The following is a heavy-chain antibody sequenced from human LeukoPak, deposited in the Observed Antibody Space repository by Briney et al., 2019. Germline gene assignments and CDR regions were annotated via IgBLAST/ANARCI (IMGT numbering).Heavy chain of an antibody. J-gene: IGHJ1*01. V-gene: IGHV4-61*02. CDR2: IYTSGST. CDR1: GGSISSGSYY. CDR3: ARVGRSVPWD. Sequence: SETLSLTCTVSGGSISSGSYYWSWIRQPAGKGLEWIGRIYTSGSTNYNPSLKSRVTISVDTSKNQFSLKLSSVTAADTAVYYCARVGRSVPWDWGQGTLVTVSS. D-gene: IGHD7-27*01.